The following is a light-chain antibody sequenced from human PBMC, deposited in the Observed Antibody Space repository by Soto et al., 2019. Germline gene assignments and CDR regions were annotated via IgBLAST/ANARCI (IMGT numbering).Light chain of an antibody. CDR2: GAS. J-gene: IGKJ3*01. V-gene: IGKV3-20*01. CDR3: QQYRSSPPEFT. Sequence: EIVLTQSPGTLSLSPGERATLSYRASQSVSSSYLAWYQQRPGQAPRLLIFGASYRATGIPDRFSGSGSGTDFTLTISRLEPEDFAVYYCQQYRSSPPEFTFGPGTKVDSK. CDR1: QSVSSSY.